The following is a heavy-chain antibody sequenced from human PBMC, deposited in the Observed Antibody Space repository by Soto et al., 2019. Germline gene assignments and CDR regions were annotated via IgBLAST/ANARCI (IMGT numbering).Heavy chain of an antibody. CDR1: GFTFSLYS. Sequence: GGSLRLSCAASGFTFSLYSMIWVRRAPGKGLDWVSSISSSSTYIYYADSLKGRFTVSRDNAKNSLYLQMDSLRAEDTAMYYCVRARATDSRPDYWGQGTLVTAPQ. J-gene: IGHJ4*02. CDR3: VRARATDSRPDY. V-gene: IGHV3-21*06. CDR2: ISSSSTYI. D-gene: IGHD3-22*01.